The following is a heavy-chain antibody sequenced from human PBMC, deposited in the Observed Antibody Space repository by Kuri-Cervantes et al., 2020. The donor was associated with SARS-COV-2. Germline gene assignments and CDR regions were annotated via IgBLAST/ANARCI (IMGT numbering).Heavy chain of an antibody. CDR2: ISSNGGST. J-gene: IGHJ6*02. CDR3: VKVAEEDSSGWYPDYYYGMDV. CDR1: GFSFSSYA. D-gene: IGHD6-19*01. Sequence: GESLKISCSASGFSFSSYAMHWVRQPPGKGLEYVSAISSNGGSTYYADSVKGRFTISRDNSKSTLYLQMSSLRAEDTAVYYCVKVAEEDSSGWYPDYYYGMDVWGQGTTVTVSS. V-gene: IGHV3-64D*08.